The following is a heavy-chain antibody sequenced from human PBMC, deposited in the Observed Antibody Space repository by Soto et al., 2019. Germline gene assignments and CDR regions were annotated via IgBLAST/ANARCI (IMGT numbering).Heavy chain of an antibody. Sequence: XETLSLTCTVSGGSISSYYWSWIRQPSGKGLEWIGRIYTSGSTNYNPSLKSRVTMSVDTSKNQFSLKLSSVTAADTAVYYCARTPHYYGSGTLGSPWFDPWGQGTLVTVSS. CDR3: ARTPHYYGSGTLGSPWFDP. V-gene: IGHV4-4*07. CDR2: IYTSGST. J-gene: IGHJ5*02. D-gene: IGHD3-10*01. CDR1: GGSISSYY.